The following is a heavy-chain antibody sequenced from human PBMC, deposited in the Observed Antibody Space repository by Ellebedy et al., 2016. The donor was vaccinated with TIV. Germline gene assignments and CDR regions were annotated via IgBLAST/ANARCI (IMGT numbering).Heavy chain of an antibody. CDR3: ARADDNIGYNWFDP. J-gene: IGHJ5*02. CDR2: INGDGSRT. Sequence: PGGSLRLSCAASGFTFSSYWMHWVRQAPGKGLVWVSRINGDGSRTNYADSVKGRFTISIDNAKKTLYLQLNSLRAEDTAVYYCARADDNIGYNWFDPWGQGTLVTVSS. V-gene: IGHV3-74*01. CDR1: GFTFSSYW. D-gene: IGHD3-22*01.